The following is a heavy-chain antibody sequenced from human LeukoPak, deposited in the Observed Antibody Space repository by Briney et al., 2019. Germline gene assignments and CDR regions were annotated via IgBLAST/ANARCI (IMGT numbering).Heavy chain of an antibody. CDR1: GGSFSGYY. Sequence: SETLSLTCAVYGGSFSGYYWSWIRQPPGKGLEWIGEINHSGSTNYNPSLKSRVTISVDTSKNQFSLKLSSVTAADTAVYYCARLRGHGTIYYYYYMDVWGKGTTVTVSS. D-gene: IGHD3-9*01. CDR3: ARLRGHGTIYYYYYMDV. J-gene: IGHJ6*03. V-gene: IGHV4-34*01. CDR2: INHSGST.